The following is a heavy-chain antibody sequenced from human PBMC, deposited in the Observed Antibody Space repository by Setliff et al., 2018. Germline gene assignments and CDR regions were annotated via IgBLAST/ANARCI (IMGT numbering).Heavy chain of an antibody. J-gene: IGHJ4*02. CDR1: GYIFTNYA. V-gene: IGHV1-3*01. D-gene: IGHD3-22*01. Sequence: ASVKVSCKASGYIFTNYAIHWVRQAPGQRLEWMGWINAANGNTEYSQKFQGRVTIASDTSASTAYMELSSLRSEDTAVYYCARDGSWGYYDSSGSGFDYWGQGTLVTVSS. CDR3: ARDGSWGYYDSSGSGFDY. CDR2: INAANGNT.